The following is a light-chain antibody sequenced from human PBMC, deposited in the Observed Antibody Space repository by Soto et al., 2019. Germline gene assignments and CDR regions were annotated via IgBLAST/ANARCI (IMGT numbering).Light chain of an antibody. CDR3: QSYDSSLSGWL. Sequence: QSVLTQPPSVSGAPGQRVTISCTGNSSNIGAGYAVHWYHQLPGTAPKLLIYANINRPSGVPDRFSGSKSGTSASLAITELQAEDEADYYCQSYDSSLSGWLFGGGTKLTVL. J-gene: IGLJ3*02. V-gene: IGLV1-40*01. CDR2: ANI. CDR1: SSNIGAGYA.